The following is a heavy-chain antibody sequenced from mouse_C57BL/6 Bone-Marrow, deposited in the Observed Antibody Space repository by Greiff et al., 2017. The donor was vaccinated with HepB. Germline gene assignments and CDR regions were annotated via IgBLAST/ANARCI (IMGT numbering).Heavy chain of an antibody. Sequence: VKLQESGPELVKPGASVKISCKASGYAFSSSWMNWVKQRPGKGLEWIGRIYPGDGDTNYNGKFKGKATLTADKSSSTAYMQLSSLTSEDSAVYFCAGGVYDGYYDYWGQGTTLTVSS. CDR3: AGGVYDGYYDY. D-gene: IGHD2-3*01. CDR1: GYAFSSSW. V-gene: IGHV1-82*01. CDR2: IYPGDGDT. J-gene: IGHJ2*01.